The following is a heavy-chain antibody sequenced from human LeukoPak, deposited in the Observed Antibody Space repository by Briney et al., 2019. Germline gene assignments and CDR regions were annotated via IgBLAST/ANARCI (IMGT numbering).Heavy chain of an antibody. V-gene: IGHV3-23*01. Sequence: GGSLRLSCADSRFTFSSYTMNWVRQAPGKGLEWVSGISANAVSTYYADSVKGRFTISRDNSKNTLYLHMDRLGTEDTAVYYCASMPSTEIYYFYYMDVWGRGTTVTVSS. D-gene: IGHD2-2*01. CDR2: ISANAVST. CDR3: ASMPSTEIYYFYYMDV. CDR1: RFTFSSYT. J-gene: IGHJ6*03.